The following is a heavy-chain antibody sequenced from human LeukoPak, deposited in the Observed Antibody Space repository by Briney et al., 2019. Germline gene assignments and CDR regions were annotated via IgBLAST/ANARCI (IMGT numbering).Heavy chain of an antibody. CDR2: IRRDGSHK. D-gene: IGHD6-25*01. J-gene: IGHJ4*02. CDR1: GFAFNDFA. V-gene: IGHV3-33*06. CDR3: AKSSIMFAAGRLGSIDF. Sequence: GRSLTLSCAASGFAFNDFAMYWVRQAPGKGLDWVALIRRDGSHKYYAHSIKGRFTIPRDNSKNTLYLQMSSLRAEDTAVYYCAKSSIMFAAGRLGSIDFWGQGTLVTVSS.